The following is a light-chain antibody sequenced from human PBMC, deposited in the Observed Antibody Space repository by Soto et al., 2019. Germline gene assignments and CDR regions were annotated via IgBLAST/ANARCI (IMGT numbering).Light chain of an antibody. CDR3: QQYSKWHPWT. CDR1: QSLNGN. J-gene: IGKJ1*01. V-gene: IGKV3-15*01. CDR2: RAS. Sequence: EIVITQSPATLSVSPGERATLSCRASQSLNGNVAWYQQKPGQAPRLLIYRASTRANGVPARFSASGSGTDLTLTLSSLQSEDSAFYDCQQYSKWHPWTFGPGTQVDI.